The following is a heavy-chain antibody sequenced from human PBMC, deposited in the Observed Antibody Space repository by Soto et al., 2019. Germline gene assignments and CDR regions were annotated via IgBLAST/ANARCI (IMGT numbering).Heavy chain of an antibody. CDR1: GGSISSYY. V-gene: IGHV4-59*01. D-gene: IGHD1-1*01. J-gene: IGHJ4*02. CDR3: ARDNQGTFDY. CDR2: IYYGGST. Sequence: SETLSLTCTVSGGSISSYYWSWIRQPPGKGLEWIGYIYYGGSTNYNPSLRSRVTISVDTSKNQFSLKLSSVTAADTAVYYCARDNQGTFDYWGQGTLVTVSS.